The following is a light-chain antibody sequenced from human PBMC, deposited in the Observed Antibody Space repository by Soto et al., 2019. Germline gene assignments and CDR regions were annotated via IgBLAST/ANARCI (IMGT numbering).Light chain of an antibody. CDR3: QQRSNWPFT. V-gene: IGKV3-11*01. CDR2: DAS. Sequence: EIVLTQSPAALSLSPGERATLSGRASQSVSSYLAWYQQKPGQAPRLLIYDASNRATGIPARFSGSGSGTGFTLTISSLEPEDFAVYYCQQRSNWPFTFGQGTRLEIK. J-gene: IGKJ5*01. CDR1: QSVSSY.